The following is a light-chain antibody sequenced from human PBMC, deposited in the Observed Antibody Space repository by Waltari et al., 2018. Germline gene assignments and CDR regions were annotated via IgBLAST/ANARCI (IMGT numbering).Light chain of an antibody. CDR2: GAS. CDR1: RTIHRY. J-gene: IGKJ1*01. V-gene: IGKV1-39*01. Sequence: DIEMTQSPSSLSASVGDRVTLTCQASRTIHRYLNWYQQKPGKAPKLLIYGASNLQGGVPVRFSGSGSGTDFTLTISSLQPEDIATYYCQQGYDIPRTFGQGSRVEI. CDR3: QQGYDIPRT.